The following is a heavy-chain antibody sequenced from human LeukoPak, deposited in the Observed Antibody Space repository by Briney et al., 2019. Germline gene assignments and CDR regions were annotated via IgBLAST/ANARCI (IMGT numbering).Heavy chain of an antibody. CDR3: ARHSSITGGRLSGYWLDP. V-gene: IGHV4-59*08. CDR1: GGSITNHW. J-gene: IGHJ5*02. Sequence: SETLSLTCAVSGGSITNHWWSWIRQPPGKGLEWIAYMFYTGSTGYNPSLKSRVTISMDTSKSQVSLKLSSVTAADTAVYYCARHSSITGGRLSGYWLDPWGQGTLVTVSS. CDR2: MFYTGST. D-gene: IGHD7-27*01.